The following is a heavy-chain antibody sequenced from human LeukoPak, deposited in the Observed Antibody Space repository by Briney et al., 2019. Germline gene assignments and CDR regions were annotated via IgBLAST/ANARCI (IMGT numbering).Heavy chain of an antibody. CDR2: IYSDNT. CDR3: ARFAVHRRLAVAGQFGLDY. J-gene: IGHJ4*02. V-gene: IGHV3-53*05. Sequence: PGGSLRLSCTVSGFTVSSNSMSWVRQAPGKGLEWVSFIYSDNTHYSDSVKGRFTISRDNSKDTLYLQMNSLRSGDTAVYYCARFAVHRRLAVAGQFGLDYWGQGTLVTVSS. D-gene: IGHD6-19*01. CDR1: GFTVSSNS.